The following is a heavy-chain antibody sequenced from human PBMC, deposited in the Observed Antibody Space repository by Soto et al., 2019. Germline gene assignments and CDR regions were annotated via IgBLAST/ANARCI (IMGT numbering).Heavy chain of an antibody. D-gene: IGHD1-26*01. CDR3: AKVPVGATGRFDY. V-gene: IGHV3-23*01. CDR2: ISGSGGSA. Sequence: GGSLRLSCAASGFTFSNYAMTWVRQGPGKGLEWVSAISGSGGSAYYADSVKGRFTISRDNSKNTLYLQMNSLRAEDTALYYCAKVPVGATGRFDYWGQGTLVTVSS. CDR1: GFTFSNYA. J-gene: IGHJ4*02.